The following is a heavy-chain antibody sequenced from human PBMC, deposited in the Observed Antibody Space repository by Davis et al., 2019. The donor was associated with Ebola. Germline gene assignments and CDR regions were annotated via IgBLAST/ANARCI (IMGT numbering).Heavy chain of an antibody. Sequence: GESLKISCQGSGYSFPNYWIGWVRQMPGKGLEWMGIIYPDDSDTRYSPSFQGHVTISADKSINTAYLQWSGLKASDTAMYYCARQGPVTSDGYSYYAMDVWGTGTTVTVSS. V-gene: IGHV5-51*01. CDR2: IYPDDSDT. J-gene: IGHJ6*04. D-gene: IGHD4-11*01. CDR3: ARQGPVTSDGYSYYAMDV. CDR1: GYSFPNYW.